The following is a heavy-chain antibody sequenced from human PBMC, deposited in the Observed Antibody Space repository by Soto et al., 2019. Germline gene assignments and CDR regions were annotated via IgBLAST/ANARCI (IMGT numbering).Heavy chain of an antibody. J-gene: IGHJ4*02. V-gene: IGHV1-2*02. CDR2: IYPATGDT. Sequence: QVQLVQSGAEMKSPGASVKVSCKATGSIFIGSYFHWILQAPGQGPEWMGSIYPATGDTDYAQKYQGRVILTGDTAIGTAYMELKWLTFDDTGMYYCARGPSEWGQGTLVTVSS. CDR3: ARGPSE. CDR1: GSIFIGSY.